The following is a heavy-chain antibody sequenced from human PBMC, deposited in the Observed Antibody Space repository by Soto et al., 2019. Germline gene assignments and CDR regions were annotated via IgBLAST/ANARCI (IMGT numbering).Heavy chain of an antibody. CDR2: IGPASGDT. CDR3: GRGRSGQLVVFY. CDR1: GYTFTGHY. V-gene: IGHV1-2*02. Sequence: ASVKVSCKASGYTFTGHYIQWVRQAPGQGPEWMGEIGPASGDTRYAQKFQGRVTMTRDTSITTVYMELNNLSPDDTAVYYCGRGRSGQLVVFYWGQGTTVTVYS. D-gene: IGHD3-10*01. J-gene: IGHJ4*02.